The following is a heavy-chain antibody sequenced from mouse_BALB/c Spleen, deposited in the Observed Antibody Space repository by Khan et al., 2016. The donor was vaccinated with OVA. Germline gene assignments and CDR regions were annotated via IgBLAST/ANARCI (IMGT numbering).Heavy chain of an antibody. D-gene: IGHD1-1*02. V-gene: IGHV1S137*01. CDR1: GYTFTDYA. CDR3: ARNYYGTRNVMDY. J-gene: IGHJ4*01. CDR2: ISSYYDDA. Sequence: QVQLQQSGAELVRPGVSVKISCKGSGYTFTDYAMHWVKQSHAKSLEWIGVISSYYDDASYNQKFKGKATMTVDKSSSTAYLELARLTSEDSAIYYCARNYYGTRNVMDYWGQGTSVTVSS.